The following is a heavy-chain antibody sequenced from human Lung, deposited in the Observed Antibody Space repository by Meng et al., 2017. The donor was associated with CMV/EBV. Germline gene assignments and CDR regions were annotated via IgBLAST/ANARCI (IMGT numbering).Heavy chain of an antibody. CDR2: ISSSGSIK. CDR3: ARDFSAVHNWFDA. CDR1: GFIFSDYY. J-gene: IGHJ5*02. Sequence: SCAASGFIFSDYYMTWIRQAPGKGLEWVAYISSSGSIKKYADSVEGRFTISRDNAKKSLYLQMNSVGAEDTAFYYCARDFSAVHNWFDAWGRGTLVTVSS. V-gene: IGHV3-11*04. D-gene: IGHD1-26*01.